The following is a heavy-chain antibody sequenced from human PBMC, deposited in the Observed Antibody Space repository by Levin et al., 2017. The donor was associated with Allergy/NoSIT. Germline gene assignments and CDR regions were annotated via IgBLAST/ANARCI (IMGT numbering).Heavy chain of an antibody. V-gene: IGHV3-7*01. Sequence: GESLKISCAASGFTFSSYWMTWVRQAPGKGLEWVANINQYGSEKYYVDSVKGRFTISRDNAKNSLYLQMNSLRVEDTAVYYCARDSSGWRPLDYWGQGTLVTVSS. J-gene: IGHJ4*02. D-gene: IGHD6-19*01. CDR3: ARDSSGWRPLDY. CDR1: GFTFSSYW. CDR2: INQYGSEK.